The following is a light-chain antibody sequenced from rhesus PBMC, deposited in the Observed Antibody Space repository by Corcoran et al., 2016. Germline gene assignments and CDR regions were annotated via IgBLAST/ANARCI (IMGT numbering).Light chain of an antibody. CDR1: QGIRSW. CDR3: QQYNSRLT. V-gene: IGKV1-22*01. J-gene: IGKJ4*01. CDR2: KAS. Sequence: DIQMTQSLSSLSASVGDTVTITCRASQGIRSWLAWYQQKPWKALKLLIYKASRLQSGVPSSFSGSGTGTDFTLTLSSLQSEDFATYYCQQYNSRLTFGRGTKVELK.